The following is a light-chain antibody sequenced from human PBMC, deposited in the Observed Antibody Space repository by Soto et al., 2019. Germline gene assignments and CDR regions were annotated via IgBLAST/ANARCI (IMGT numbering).Light chain of an antibody. CDR2: YNS. CDR1: NIGGKN. CDR3: HVWHSSSDQWV. J-gene: IGLJ3*02. Sequence: SYELTQPPSVSVAPGKTAIITCGGDNIGGKNVHWYQQKPGQAPVMVIFYNSVRPSGIPERFSGSNPGDTATLTISRVEAGDEADYYCHVWHSSSDQWVLGGGTKVTVL. V-gene: IGLV3-21*04.